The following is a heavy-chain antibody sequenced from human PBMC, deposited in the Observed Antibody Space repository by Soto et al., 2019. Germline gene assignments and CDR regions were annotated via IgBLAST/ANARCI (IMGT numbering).Heavy chain of an antibody. CDR3: ARDPRITGTTWKPYYFDY. Sequence: ASVKVSCKASGYTFTSYHMHWVRQAPGQGLEWMGIINPSGGSTSYAQKFQGRVTMTRDTSTSTVYMELSSLRSEDTAVYYCARDPRITGTTWKPYYFDYWGQGTLVTVSS. CDR2: INPSGGST. V-gene: IGHV1-46*01. CDR1: GYTFTSYH. J-gene: IGHJ4*02. D-gene: IGHD1-7*01.